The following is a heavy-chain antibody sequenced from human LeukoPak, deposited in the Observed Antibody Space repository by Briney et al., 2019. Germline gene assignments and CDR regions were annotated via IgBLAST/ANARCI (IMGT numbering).Heavy chain of an antibody. Sequence: SEILSLTCTVSGGSISSYYWSWIRQPPGKGLEWIGYIYYSGSTNYNPTLKSRVTISVDTSKNQFSLKLSSVTAADTAVYYCARHTGQLWYFDYWGQGTLVTVSS. CDR2: IYYSGST. V-gene: IGHV4-59*08. CDR1: GGSISSYY. J-gene: IGHJ4*02. D-gene: IGHD5-18*01. CDR3: ARHTGQLWYFDY.